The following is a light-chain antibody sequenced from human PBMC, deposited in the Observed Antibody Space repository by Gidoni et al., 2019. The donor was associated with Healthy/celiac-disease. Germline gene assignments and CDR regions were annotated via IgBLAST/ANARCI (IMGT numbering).Light chain of an antibody. Sequence: PGERATLSCRASQSVSSYLAWYQQKPGQAPRLLIYDASNRATGIPARFSGSGSGTDFTLTVSSLEPEDFAVYYCQQRSNWPITFGQGTRLEIK. J-gene: IGKJ5*01. CDR1: QSVSSY. V-gene: IGKV3-11*01. CDR2: DAS. CDR3: QQRSNWPIT.